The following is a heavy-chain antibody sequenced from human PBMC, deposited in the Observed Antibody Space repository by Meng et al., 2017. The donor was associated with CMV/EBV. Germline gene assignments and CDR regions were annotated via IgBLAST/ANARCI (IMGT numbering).Heavy chain of an antibody. D-gene: IGHD4-11*01. Sequence: ASVKVSCKASGYTFTGYYMYWVRQAPGQGLEWMGWINPNRGGTNYAQEFQGRVTMTRDTSISTAYMELSRLRSDDTAVYYCARDYSNYEGYYYYYGMDVWGQGTTVTVSS. V-gene: IGHV1-2*02. J-gene: IGHJ6*02. CDR2: INPNRGGT. CDR1: GYTFTGYY. CDR3: ARDYSNYEGYYYYYGMDV.